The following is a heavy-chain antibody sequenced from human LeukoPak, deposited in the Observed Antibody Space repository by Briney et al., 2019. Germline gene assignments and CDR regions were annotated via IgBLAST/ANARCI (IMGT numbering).Heavy chain of an antibody. CDR1: GGSFNSHS. V-gene: IGHV4-59*11. J-gene: IGHJ5*02. CDR3: ARDGGVAPHNWFDP. CDR2: IYYSVNT. Sequence: SETLSLTCTVSGGSFNSHSWSWIRQPPGKGLEWIGYIYYSVNTYYSPSLKSRVTISVDTSKNQFSLKLSSVTAADTAVYYCARDGGVAPHNWFDPWGQGTLVTVSS. D-gene: IGHD2-8*02.